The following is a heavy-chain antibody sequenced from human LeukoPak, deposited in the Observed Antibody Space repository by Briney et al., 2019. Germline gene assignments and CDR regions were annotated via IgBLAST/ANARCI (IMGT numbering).Heavy chain of an antibody. CDR2: IYPGDSDT. CDR1: GYSFTSYW. V-gene: IGHV5-51*01. J-gene: IGHJ4*02. D-gene: IGHD6-13*01. Sequence: GESLKISCKGSGYSFTSYWIGWVRPMPGKGLEWMGIIYPGDSDTRYSPSFQGQVTISADKSISTAYLQWSSLKAEDTAVYYCARGTGYSSSWPPHWGQGTLVTVSS. CDR3: ARGTGYSSSWPPH.